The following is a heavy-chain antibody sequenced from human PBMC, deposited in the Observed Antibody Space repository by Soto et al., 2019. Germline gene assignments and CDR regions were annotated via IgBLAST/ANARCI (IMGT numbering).Heavy chain of an antibody. CDR1: GFTLSSHG. J-gene: IGHJ3*01. V-gene: IGHV3-33*03. D-gene: IGHD6-19*01. CDR2: IWDDGRDK. Sequence: QVHLLESGGGVVQSGTSLRLSCVASGFTLSSHGMHWVRQAPGKGLEWVSFIWDDGRDKYYADSVEGRFLISRDNSKNTMNQQVKSLRPEDTALYYCVRGATTTGWFDAFDLWGRGTMVTVAS. CDR3: VRGATTTGWFDAFDL.